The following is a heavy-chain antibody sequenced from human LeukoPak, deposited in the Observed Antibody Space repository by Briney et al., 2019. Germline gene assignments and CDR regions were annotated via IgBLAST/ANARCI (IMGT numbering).Heavy chain of an antibody. J-gene: IGHJ6*03. CDR1: GGSINSYY. V-gene: IGHV4-4*07. D-gene: IGHD3-9*01. Sequence: SETLSLTCTVSGGSINSYYWSWIRQPAGKGLEWIGRIYTSGSSDYNPSLKSRVTMSVDTSKNQFSLRLSSVTAADTAVYYCARGGSTLHSAGGHDIEFYYYYYMDVWGKGTTVTISS. CDR3: ARGGSTLHSAGGHDIEFYYYYYMDV. CDR2: IYTSGSS.